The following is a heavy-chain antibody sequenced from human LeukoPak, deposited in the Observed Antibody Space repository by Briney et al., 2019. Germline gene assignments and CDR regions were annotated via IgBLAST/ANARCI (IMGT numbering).Heavy chain of an antibody. Sequence: ASVKVSCKASRYTFTSYDINWVRQATGQGLEWMGWMNPNSGNTGYAQKFQGRVTMTRNTSISTAYMELSSLRSEDTAVYYCASGYGDYTAPFDYWGQGTLVTVSS. CDR2: MNPNSGNT. V-gene: IGHV1-8*01. J-gene: IGHJ4*02. CDR1: RYTFTSYD. D-gene: IGHD4-17*01. CDR3: ASGYGDYTAPFDY.